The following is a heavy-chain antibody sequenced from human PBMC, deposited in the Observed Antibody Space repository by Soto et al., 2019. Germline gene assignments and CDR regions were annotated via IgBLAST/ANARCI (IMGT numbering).Heavy chain of an antibody. CDR2: INAGNGNT. Sequence: QVQLVQSGAEVKKPGASVKVSCKASGYTFTSYAMHWVRQAPGQRLEWMGWINAGNGNTKYSQKFQDRVTITRDTSTTTASMELTSMGSEDTALYYCAGAVTIFGVVIIAPVYNWFDAWGQGTLVTVSS. CDR1: GYTFTSYA. CDR3: AGAVTIFGVVIIAPVYNWFDA. V-gene: IGHV1-3*01. D-gene: IGHD3-3*01. J-gene: IGHJ5*02.